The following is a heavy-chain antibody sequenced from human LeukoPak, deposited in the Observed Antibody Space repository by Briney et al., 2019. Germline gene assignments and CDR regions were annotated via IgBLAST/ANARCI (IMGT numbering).Heavy chain of an antibody. CDR1: GFTFSDYY. D-gene: IGHD6-6*01. Sequence: PGVSLRLSCAASGFTFSDYYMSWMPQAPGKGLEGGSYISSSSSTIYYADSVKGRFTISRDNAKNSLYLQMTSLRAEDTAVYYCARDRRRNDAFDIWGQGTMVTVSS. CDR2: ISSSSSTI. CDR3: ARDRRRNDAFDI. V-gene: IGHV3-11*01. J-gene: IGHJ3*02.